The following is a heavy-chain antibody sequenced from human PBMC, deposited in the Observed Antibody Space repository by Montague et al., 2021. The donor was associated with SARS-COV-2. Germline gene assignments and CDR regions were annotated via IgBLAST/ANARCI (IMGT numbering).Heavy chain of an antibody. CDR1: GGSIITSNYY. D-gene: IGHD2-2*01. V-gene: IGHV4-39*01. Sequence: SETLSLTCTVSGGSIITSNYYCGWLRQPPGKGLEWIGSGDYSGSTSYNPSLTSRVTISVDTAKNQFSLKLTSVTAADTAVYYFARHVGRVPGAMDFFDPWGQGTLVTVSS. CDR2: GDYSGST. CDR3: ARHVGRVPGAMDFFDP. J-gene: IGHJ5*02.